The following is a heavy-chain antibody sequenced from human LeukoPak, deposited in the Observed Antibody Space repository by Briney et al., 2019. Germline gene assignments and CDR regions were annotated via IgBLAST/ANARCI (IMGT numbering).Heavy chain of an antibody. D-gene: IGHD3-22*01. CDR2: IYSRGST. V-gene: IGHV3-66*03. J-gene: IGHJ5*02. CDR1: ALTVSTNY. CDR3: ARDYYGP. Sequence: GGSLGCSGAASALTVSTNYRGWVGQVQGKGLEWVSSIYSRGSTSYVDSVKGRFTISRDYSKNTLFLQMNSLRVEDTAVYYCARDYYGPWGQGTLVTVSS.